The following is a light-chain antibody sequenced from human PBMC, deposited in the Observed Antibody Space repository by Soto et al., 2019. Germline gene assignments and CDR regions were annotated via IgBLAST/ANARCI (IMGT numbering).Light chain of an antibody. Sequence: QSALTQPPSASGSPGQSVTISCTGTSSDVGGYHYVSWYQQHPGKAPKLMIHEVTKRPSGVPDRFSGSKSGTSASLAISGLRSDDEADYYCAAWDDSVSGVAFGGGTKLTVL. J-gene: IGLJ2*01. CDR2: EVT. CDR3: AAWDDSVSGVA. V-gene: IGLV2-8*01. CDR1: SSDVGGYHY.